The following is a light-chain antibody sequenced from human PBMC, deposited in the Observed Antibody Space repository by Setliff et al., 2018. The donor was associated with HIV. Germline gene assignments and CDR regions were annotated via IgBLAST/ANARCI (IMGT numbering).Light chain of an antibody. CDR1: SSDVGGYNY. J-gene: IGLJ1*01. CDR3: CSYAGSYKV. V-gene: IGLV2-11*01. CDR2: DVS. Sequence: QSALTQPRSVSGSPGQSVTISCTGTSSDVGGYNYVSWYQQRPGKAPKLMIYDVSKRPSGVPDRFSGSKSGYTASLTISGLQAEDEADYYCCSYAGSYKVFGTGTKVTVL.